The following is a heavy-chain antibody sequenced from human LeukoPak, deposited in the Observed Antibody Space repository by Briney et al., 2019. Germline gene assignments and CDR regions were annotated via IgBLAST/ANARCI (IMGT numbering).Heavy chain of an antibody. CDR3: ARGNFCSSTSCYSDYMDV. Sequence: RASVKVSCKASGYTFTSYDINWVRQAPGQGLEWMGWMNPNSGNTGYAQKFQGRVTITRNTSISTAYMELSSLRSEDTAVYYCARGNFCSSTSCYSDYMDVWGKGTTVTVSS. V-gene: IGHV1-8*01. D-gene: IGHD2-2*01. CDR2: MNPNSGNT. CDR1: GYTFTSYD. J-gene: IGHJ6*03.